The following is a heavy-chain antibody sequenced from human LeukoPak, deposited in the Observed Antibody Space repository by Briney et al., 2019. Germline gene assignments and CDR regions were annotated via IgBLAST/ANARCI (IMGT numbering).Heavy chain of an antibody. CDR1: NGSISSSSSY. Sequence: SETLSLTCTVSNGSISSSSSYGGWIRQPPGKGLEWIGSIYYSGSTYYNPSLKSRVTISVDTSKNQFSLKLNSVTAADTAVYYCAGPLYYYFNYWGQGTLVTVSS. V-gene: IGHV4-39*01. CDR3: AGPLYYYFNY. D-gene: IGHD2-8*01. J-gene: IGHJ4*02. CDR2: IYYSGST.